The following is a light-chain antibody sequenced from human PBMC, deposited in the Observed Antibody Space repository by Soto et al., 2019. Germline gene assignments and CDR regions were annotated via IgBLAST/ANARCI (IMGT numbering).Light chain of an antibody. CDR1: SSDVGGYNY. CDR3: CLYAGNSLWV. V-gene: IGLV2-11*01. J-gene: IGLJ3*02. CDR2: DVS. Sequence: QSALTQPRSVSGSPGQSVTISCTGTSSDVGGYNYVSWYQQHPGKAPKLMIYDVSKWPSGVPDRFSGSKSGNTASLTISGLQAEDEADYYCCLYAGNSLWVFGGGTKLSVL.